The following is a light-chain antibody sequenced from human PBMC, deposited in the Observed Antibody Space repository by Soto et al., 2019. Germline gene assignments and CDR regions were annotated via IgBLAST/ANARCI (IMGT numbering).Light chain of an antibody. Sequence: QSGLTQPASVSGSPGQSITISCTGTSSDVGGYNYVSWYQQHPGKAPKLMIYDVSNRPSGVSNRFSGSKSGNTASLTISGLQAEDEADYYCSSSPSSSTLVVFGTGT. V-gene: IGLV2-14*01. CDR1: SSDVGGYNY. J-gene: IGLJ1*01. CDR3: SSSPSSSTLVV. CDR2: DVS.